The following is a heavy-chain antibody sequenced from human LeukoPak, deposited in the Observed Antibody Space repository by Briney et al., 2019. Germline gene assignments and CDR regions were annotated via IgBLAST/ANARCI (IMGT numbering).Heavy chain of an antibody. CDR3: ARYIQAAGTPNGGY. J-gene: IGHJ4*02. D-gene: IGHD6-25*01. CDR1: GYSITSYW. Sequence: GESLKISCKGYGYSITSYWIGWVRQMPGKGLEGMGVIYPGDDAIRYTPSPQGHDSISADKTISTAYLQRSTLKASDTAMYFSARYIQAAGTPNGGYWGQRNLVSVSS. CDR2: IYPGDDAI. V-gene: IGHV5-51*01.